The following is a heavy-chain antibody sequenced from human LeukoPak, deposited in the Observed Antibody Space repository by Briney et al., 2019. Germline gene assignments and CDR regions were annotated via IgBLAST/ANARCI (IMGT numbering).Heavy chain of an antibody. CDR1: GFTFSSYA. J-gene: IGHJ4*02. D-gene: IGHD2-21*01. CDR3: ARVGMISYSFDY. V-gene: IGHV3-74*01. Sequence: SGGSLRLSCAASGFTFSSYAMSWVRQAPGKELVWVSRIKSDGSSTSYADSVKGRFTISRDNAKNTLYLQMNSLRAEDTAVYYCARVGMISYSFDYWGQGTLVTVSS. CDR2: IKSDGSST.